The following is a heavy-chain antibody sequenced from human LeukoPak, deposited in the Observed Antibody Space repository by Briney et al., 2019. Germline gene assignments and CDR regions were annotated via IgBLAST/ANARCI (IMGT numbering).Heavy chain of an antibody. J-gene: IGHJ3*02. V-gene: IGHV3-43D*03. D-gene: IGHD6-25*01. CDR1: GFTFDDYA. CDR3: ARESSESFDI. CDR2: ISWDGGST. Sequence: GGSLRLSCAASGFTFDDYAMHWVRQAPGKGLEWVSLISWDGGSTYYADSVKGRFTISRDNSKNSLYLQMNSLRAEDTAVYYCARESSESFDIWGQGTMVTVSS.